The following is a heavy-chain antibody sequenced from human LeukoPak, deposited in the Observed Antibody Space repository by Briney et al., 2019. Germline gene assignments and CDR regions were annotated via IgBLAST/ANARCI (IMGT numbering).Heavy chain of an antibody. CDR2: IYYCGST. V-gene: IGHV4-30-4*01. Sequence: SETLSLTCAVSGGSISSGDYYWSWIRQPPGKGLEWIGYIYYCGSTYYNPSLKSRVTISVDTSKNQFSLKLSSVTAADTAVYYCARVLMAYCSGGSCSTSPFFDYWGQGTLVTVSS. J-gene: IGHJ4*02. CDR3: ARVLMAYCSGGSCSTSPFFDY. D-gene: IGHD2-15*01. CDR1: GGSISSGDYY.